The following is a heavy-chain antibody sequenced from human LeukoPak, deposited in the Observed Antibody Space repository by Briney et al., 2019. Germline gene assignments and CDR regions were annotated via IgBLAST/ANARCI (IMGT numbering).Heavy chain of an antibody. V-gene: IGHV3-11*01. Sequence: GGAPRPSFAAPGFTFSGHYIRWVPHGPREGVGWGFYISRRSSTIKYADSVKGRFTISRDNAKNSLYLQMNSLRAEDTAVYYCARVGLRYCSSTSCARSSYYYGMDVWGQGTTVTVSS. D-gene: IGHD2-2*01. CDR2: ISRRSSTI. J-gene: IGHJ6*02. CDR3: ARVGLRYCSSTSCARSSYYYGMDV. CDR1: GFTFSGHY.